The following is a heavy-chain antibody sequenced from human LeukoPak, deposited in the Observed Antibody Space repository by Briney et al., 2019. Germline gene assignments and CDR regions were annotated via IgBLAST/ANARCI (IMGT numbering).Heavy chain of an antibody. J-gene: IGHJ4*02. CDR3: ARVEYCSSTSCPWDY. V-gene: IGHV3-21*01. Sequence: GGSLRLSCAASGFTFSSYSMNWVRQAPGKRQERVSSISSSSSYIYYADSVKGRFTISRDNAKNSLYLQMNSLRAEDTAVYYCARVEYCSSTSCPWDYWGQGTLVTVSS. CDR1: GFTFSSYS. CDR2: ISSSSSYI. D-gene: IGHD2-2*01.